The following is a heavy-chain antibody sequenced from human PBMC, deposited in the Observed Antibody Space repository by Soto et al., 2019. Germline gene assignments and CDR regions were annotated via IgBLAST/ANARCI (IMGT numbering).Heavy chain of an antibody. V-gene: IGHV4-31*03. J-gene: IGHJ5*02. CDR3: ARSVFP. CDR1: GGSISTGGYY. CDR2: FYYRGST. Sequence: QVQLQESGPGLVKPSQTLSLTCTVSGGSISTGGYYWNWIRQHPGKGLEWIGYFYYRGSTYYNPSPXSRXTISVNTSKNQFSLKLSSVTAADTAVYYCARSVFPWGQGTLVTVSS.